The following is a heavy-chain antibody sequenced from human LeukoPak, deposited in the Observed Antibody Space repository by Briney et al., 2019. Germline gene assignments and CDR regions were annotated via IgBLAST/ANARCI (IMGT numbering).Heavy chain of an antibody. J-gene: IGHJ4*02. Sequence: PGGSLRLSCAASGFTFSSYSMNWVRQAPAKGLEWVSGISGSGGSTYHADSVKGRFSVSRDNSKNTLYLRMNSLRAEDTAVYYCAKDRSWAASTTRLYSFDYWGQGTLVTVSS. D-gene: IGHD2/OR15-2a*01. CDR2: ISGSGGST. CDR1: GFTFSSYS. CDR3: AKDRSWAASTTRLYSFDY. V-gene: IGHV3-23*01.